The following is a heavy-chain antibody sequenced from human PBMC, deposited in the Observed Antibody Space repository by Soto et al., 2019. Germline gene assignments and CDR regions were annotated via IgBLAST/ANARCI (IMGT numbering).Heavy chain of an antibody. V-gene: IGHV3-66*01. J-gene: IGHJ4*02. CDR2: IYSGGGT. CDR1: GFTVSSSD. Sequence: EVQLVESGGGLVQPGGSLRLSCAASGFTVSSSDMSWVRQAPGKGLEWVSVIYSGGGTYYADSVKGRFTISRDNSKNTLYLQMNSLRDEDTAVYYGVRSFFCSGGSCYSISSHWGQGTLVTVSS. CDR3: VRSFFCSGGSCYSISSH. D-gene: IGHD2-15*01.